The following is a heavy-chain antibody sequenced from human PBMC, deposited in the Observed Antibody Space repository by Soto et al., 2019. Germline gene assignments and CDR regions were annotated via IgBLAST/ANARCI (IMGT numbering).Heavy chain of an antibody. D-gene: IGHD3-9*01. J-gene: IGHJ4*02. CDR2: IKQDGSEK. Sequence: GGSLRLSCAASGFTFSSYWMSWVRQAPGKGLEWVANIKQDGSEKYYVDSVKGRFTISRDNAKNSLYLQMNSLRAEDTAVYYCARSDSYYDILTGYYRVVYFDYWGQGTLVTVSS. V-gene: IGHV3-7*01. CDR1: GFTFSSYW. CDR3: ARSDSYYDILTGYYRVVYFDY.